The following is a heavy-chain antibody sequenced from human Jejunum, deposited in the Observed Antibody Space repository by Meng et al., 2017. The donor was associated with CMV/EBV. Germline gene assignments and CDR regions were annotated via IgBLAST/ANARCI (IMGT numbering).Heavy chain of an antibody. Sequence: TYWIGGVRKMPGKGLESMGIIYPDDSDTRYSPSFQGQVTISADKSISTAYLQWTSLKASDTAMYYCVRLSGEGYSLDNYGMDVWGQGTTVTVSS. V-gene: IGHV5-51*01. CDR2: IYPDDSDT. D-gene: IGHD1-1*01. CDR1: TYW. CDR3: VRLSGEGYSLDNYGMDV. J-gene: IGHJ6*02.